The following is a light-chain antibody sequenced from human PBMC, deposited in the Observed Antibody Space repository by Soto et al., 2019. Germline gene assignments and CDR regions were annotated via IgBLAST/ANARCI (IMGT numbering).Light chain of an antibody. CDR1: SSDIASYKF. CDR3: SSATNTDTLVV. CDR2: EVN. Sequence: QSVLTQPASVSGSRGQSITISCTGTSSDIASYKFVSWFQHHPGKAPKLLIYEVNNRPSGISNRFSGSESGNTASLTISGLQPEDEANYFCSSATNTDTLVVFGGGTQLTVL. J-gene: IGLJ2*01. V-gene: IGLV2-14*01.